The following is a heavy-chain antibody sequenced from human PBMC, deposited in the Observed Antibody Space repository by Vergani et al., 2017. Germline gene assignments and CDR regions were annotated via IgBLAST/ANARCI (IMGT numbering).Heavy chain of an antibody. J-gene: IGHJ6*02. CDR1: GYTFTSYG. D-gene: IGHD3-3*01. CDR2: ISAYNGNT. CDR3: AREVTGITIFGAVIFEGGSYGMDV. Sequence: QVQLVQSGAEVKKPGASVKVSCKASGYTFTSYGISWVRQAPGQGLEWMGWISAYNGNTNYAQKLQGRVTMTTDTSTSTAYMELRSLRSDDTAVYYCAREVTGITIFGAVIFEGGSYGMDVWGQGTTVTVSS. V-gene: IGHV1-18*01.